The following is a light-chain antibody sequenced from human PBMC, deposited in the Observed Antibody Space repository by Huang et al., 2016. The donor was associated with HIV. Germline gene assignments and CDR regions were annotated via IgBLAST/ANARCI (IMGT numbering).Light chain of an antibody. J-gene: IGKJ2*01. CDR1: QTVTRRS. Sequence: EIVLTQSPGTLSLSPGERATLSCRANQTVTRRSLTWYQQRPGQAPRLLISGASSSATGIPDRCSGSGSGTDFALTISGLEPEDFVIYYCHQYGRSPPTFGRGTKLEIK. CDR3: HQYGRSPPT. CDR2: GAS. V-gene: IGKV3-20*01.